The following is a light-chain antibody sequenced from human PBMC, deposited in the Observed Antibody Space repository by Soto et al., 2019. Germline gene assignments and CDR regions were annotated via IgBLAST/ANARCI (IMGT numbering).Light chain of an antibody. V-gene: IGKV3-20*01. CDR3: LQYWDYSWT. CDR2: GAS. Sequence: NVLTQSPGTLSLSPGDRATLSCRASQTVSSSFLAWYQQKPGQAPRLLIYGASNRATGIPDRFSGSGSGTEFSLTISSLQPEDSATYYCLQYWDYSWTFGQGTKVEMK. J-gene: IGKJ1*01. CDR1: QTVSSSF.